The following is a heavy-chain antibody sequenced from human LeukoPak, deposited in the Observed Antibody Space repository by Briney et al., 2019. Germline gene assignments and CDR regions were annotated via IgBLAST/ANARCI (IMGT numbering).Heavy chain of an antibody. CDR2: IKSKTDGGTT. CDR3: ARSGTTYYYDSGTRI. Sequence: GGSLRLSCAASGFTFSNAWMSWVRQAPGKGLEWVGRIKSKTDGGTTDYAAPVKGRFTISRDDSKNTLYLQMNSLKTEDTAVYYCARSGTTYYYDSGTRIWGQGTMVTVSS. CDR1: GFTFSNAW. D-gene: IGHD3-22*01. V-gene: IGHV3-15*01. J-gene: IGHJ3*02.